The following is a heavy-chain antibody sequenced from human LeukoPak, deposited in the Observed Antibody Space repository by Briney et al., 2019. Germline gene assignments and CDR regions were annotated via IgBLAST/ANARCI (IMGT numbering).Heavy chain of an antibody. CDR3: ARTDRLGAALLASFDY. CDR1: GFTFSDYY. CDR2: ISSSGSII. V-gene: IGHV3-11*04. Sequence: GGSLRLSCAASGFTFSDYYMNWIRQTPGKGLEWVSYISSSGSIIYYADSVKGRFTISRDNAKNSVYLQMNSLRAEDTAVYYCARTDRLGAALLASFDYWGQGTLVTVSS. D-gene: IGHD3-16*01. J-gene: IGHJ4*02.